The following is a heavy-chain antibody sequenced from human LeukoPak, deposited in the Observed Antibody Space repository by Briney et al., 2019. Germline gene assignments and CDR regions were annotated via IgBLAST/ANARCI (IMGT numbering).Heavy chain of an antibody. CDR2: IYSGGST. D-gene: IGHD1-1*01. CDR3: ASSGTLLGYYYYGMDV. J-gene: IGHJ6*02. V-gene: IGHV3-66*01. Sequence: TGGSLRLSCAASGFTVSSNYMSWVRQAPGKGLEWVSVIYSGGSTYYADSVKGRFTISRDNSKNTLYLQMNSLRAEDTAVYYCASSGTLLGYYYYGMDVWGQGSTVTVSS. CDR1: GFTVSSNY.